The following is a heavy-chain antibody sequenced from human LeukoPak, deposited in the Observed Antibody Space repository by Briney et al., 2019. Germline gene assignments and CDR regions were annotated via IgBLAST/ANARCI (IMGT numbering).Heavy chain of an antibody. CDR3: ARPSYYYGSGT. CDR1: GGSISSSSYY. Sequence: SETLSLTCTVSGGSISSSSYYWGWIRQPPGKGLEWIGSIYYSGSTYYNPSLKSRVTISVDTSKNQFSLKLSSVTAADTAVYYCARPSYYYGSGTWGQGTLVTVSS. CDR2: IYYSGST. J-gene: IGHJ5*02. V-gene: IGHV4-39*07. D-gene: IGHD3-10*01.